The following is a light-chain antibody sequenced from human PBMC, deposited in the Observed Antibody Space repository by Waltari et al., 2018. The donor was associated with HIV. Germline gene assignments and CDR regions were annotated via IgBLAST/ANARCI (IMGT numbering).Light chain of an antibody. CDR3: QQYGSSPRT. CDR2: GAS. V-gene: IGKV3-20*01. CDR1: QSISNRY. Sequence: EIVLTQSPGTLSLSPGERATFPCRASQSISNRYLAWYQQKPGQAPRLLIYGASSRVTGIPDRFSGSGSGTDFTLTISRLEPEDLAVYYCQQYGSSPRTFGQGTKLEIK. J-gene: IGKJ2*01.